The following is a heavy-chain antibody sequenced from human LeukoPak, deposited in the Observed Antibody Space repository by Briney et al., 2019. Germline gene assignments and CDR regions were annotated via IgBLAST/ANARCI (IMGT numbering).Heavy chain of an antibody. CDR2: ISYDGSNK. CDR1: GFTFGDYA. J-gene: IGHJ4*02. V-gene: IGHV3-30*09. D-gene: IGHD6-13*01. Sequence: QPGRSLRLSCTASGFTFGDYAMSWVRQAPGKGLEWVAVISYDGSNKYYADSVKGRFAISRDNSKNTLYLQMNSLRAEDTAVYYCARKYSCSWYYLGYCGQGTLVTVSS. CDR3: ARKYSCSWYYLGY.